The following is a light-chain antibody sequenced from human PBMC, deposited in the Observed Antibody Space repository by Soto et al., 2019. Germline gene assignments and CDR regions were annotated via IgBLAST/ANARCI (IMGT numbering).Light chain of an antibody. CDR2: GAS. CDR3: QQRSNWPLN. J-gene: IGKJ5*01. V-gene: IGKV3-15*01. Sequence: IVLTQSPATLSVSPWEGATLSCRASQSVGSNLVWYQQKPGQTPRLLIYGASTRATGTPARFSGSGSGTEFTLTISSLEPEDFAVYYCQQRSNWPLNFGQGTRLEIK. CDR1: QSVGSN.